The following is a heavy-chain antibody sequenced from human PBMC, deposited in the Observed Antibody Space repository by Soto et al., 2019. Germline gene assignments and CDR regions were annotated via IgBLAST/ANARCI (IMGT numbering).Heavy chain of an antibody. V-gene: IGHV1-18*01. J-gene: IGHJ4*02. Sequence: ASVKVSCKASGYTFTSYGISWVRQAPGQGLEWMGWISAYNGNTNYAQKLQGRVTMTTDTSTSTAYMELRSLRSDDTAVYYCARTRPVRFLEWLLAPSDYWGQGTLVTVSS. CDR2: ISAYNGNT. CDR1: GYTFTSYG. CDR3: ARTRPVRFLEWLLAPSDY. D-gene: IGHD3-3*01.